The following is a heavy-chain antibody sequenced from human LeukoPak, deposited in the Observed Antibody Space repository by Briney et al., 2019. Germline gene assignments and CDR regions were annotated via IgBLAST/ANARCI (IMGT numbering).Heavy chain of an antibody. CDR3: ARDILMRD. D-gene: IGHD2-8*01. CDR1: GFTFSDYY. CDR2: ISSSYTI. J-gene: IGHJ4*02. Sequence: GGSLRLSCAASGFTFSDYYMGWVRQAPGKGVEWVSYISSSYTIYYADSVKGRFTISRDNAKNSLYLQLNSLRAEDTAVYYCARDILMRDWGQGTLVTVSS. V-gene: IGHV3-69-1*02.